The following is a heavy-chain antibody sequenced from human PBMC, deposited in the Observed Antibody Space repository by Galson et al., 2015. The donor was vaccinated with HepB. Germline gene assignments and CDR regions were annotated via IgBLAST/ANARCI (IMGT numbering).Heavy chain of an antibody. J-gene: IGHJ2*01. CDR3: ARAHDYGDPWYFDL. V-gene: IGHV4-30-4*01. CDR1: Y. CDR2: IYYSGST. D-gene: IGHD4-17*01. Sequence: YWSWIRQPPGKGLEWIGYIYYSGSTYYNPSLKSRVTISVDTSKNQFSLKLSSVTAADTAVYYCARAHDYGDPWYFDLWGRGTLVTVSS.